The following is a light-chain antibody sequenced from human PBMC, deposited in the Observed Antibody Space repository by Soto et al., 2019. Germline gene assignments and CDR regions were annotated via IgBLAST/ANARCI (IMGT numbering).Light chain of an antibody. CDR3: QQYNTYSWT. V-gene: IGKV1-5*01. CDR1: QSISSY. Sequence: DIQVTQSPSSLSASVGDRVTITCRASQSISSYLNWYQQKPGKAPKLLIYDASSLQSGVPSRFSGSGSGTEFALTISSLQPDDFATYYCQQYNTYSWTFGPGTKVDIK. CDR2: DAS. J-gene: IGKJ1*01.